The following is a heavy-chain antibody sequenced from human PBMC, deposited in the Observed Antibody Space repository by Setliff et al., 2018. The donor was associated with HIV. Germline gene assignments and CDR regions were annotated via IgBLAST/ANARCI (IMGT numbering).Heavy chain of an antibody. D-gene: IGHD1-26*01. Sequence: LRLSCATSGFNVTSNYMNWVRQAPGRGLEWVSGIQHDGTTYYADSVKGRFTISRDNAKNSLYLQMNSLRAEDTAVYYCARDFWGGSYSSDYWGQGTLVTVSS. CDR2: IQHDGTT. V-gene: IGHV3-66*01. J-gene: IGHJ4*02. CDR1: GFNVTSNY. CDR3: ARDFWGGSYSSDY.